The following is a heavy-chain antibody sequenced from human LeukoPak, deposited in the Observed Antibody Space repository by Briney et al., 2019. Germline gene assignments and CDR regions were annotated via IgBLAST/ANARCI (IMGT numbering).Heavy chain of an antibody. CDR3: ARLEEDLTLGVAGYWFVP. V-gene: IGHV5-51*01. CDR2: IYPDDSSA. CDR1: GYSFTTHW. D-gene: IGHD3-16*01. J-gene: IGHJ5*02. Sequence: GESLKISCKGSGYSFTTHWIGWVRQMPGKGLEWMGIIYPDDSSARYSPSCQGQVTLSADKSINTAYLQWSSLRASDTAIYYCARLEEDLTLGVAGYWFVPWGQGTLVTVSS.